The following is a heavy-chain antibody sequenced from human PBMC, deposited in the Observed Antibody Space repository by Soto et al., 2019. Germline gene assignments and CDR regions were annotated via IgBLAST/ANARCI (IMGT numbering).Heavy chain of an antibody. J-gene: IGHJ4*02. Sequence: GGSLRLSCAASGFSFSDYYMSWIRQAPGKGLEWVSYIRSTDNTRYYADSVKGRFTISRDNAKNSLYLQMNSLRAEDTAVYYCARGNALYDYWGQGTLVTVSS. D-gene: IGHD2-2*01. CDR1: GFSFSDYY. CDR2: IRSTDNTR. CDR3: ARGNALYDY. V-gene: IGHV3-11*01.